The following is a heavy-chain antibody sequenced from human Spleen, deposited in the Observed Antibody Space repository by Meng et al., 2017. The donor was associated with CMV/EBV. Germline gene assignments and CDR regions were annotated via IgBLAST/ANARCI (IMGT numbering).Heavy chain of an antibody. CDR2: ISSSGSTI. D-gene: IGHD2-2*01. J-gene: IGHJ1*01. V-gene: IGHV3-11*01. Sequence: SCAASGFTFSDYYMSWIRQAPGKGLEWVSYISSSGSTIYYADSVKGRFTISRDNAKNSLYLQMNSLRAEDTAVYYCASPNIVVVPAAVWGQGTLVTVSS. CDR1: GFTFSDYY. CDR3: ASPNIVVVPAAV.